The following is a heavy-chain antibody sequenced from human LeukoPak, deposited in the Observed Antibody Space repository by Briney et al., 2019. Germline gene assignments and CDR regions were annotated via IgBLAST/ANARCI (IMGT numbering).Heavy chain of an antibody. CDR3: ARGAMAGSVLYPFDY. J-gene: IGHJ4*02. CDR1: GGSIGTYY. V-gene: IGHV4-4*07. CDR2: IYTSGST. D-gene: IGHD6-19*01. Sequence: SETLSLTCTVSGGSIGTYYWNWIRQPAGKGLEWIGRIYTSGSTYYNPSLKSRVTMSVDTSKNQFSLSLNSLTAADTAVYYCARGAMAGSVLYPFDYWGQGTLVTVSS.